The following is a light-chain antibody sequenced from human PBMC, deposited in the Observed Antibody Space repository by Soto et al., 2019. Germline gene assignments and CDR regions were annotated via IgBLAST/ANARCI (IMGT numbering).Light chain of an antibody. J-gene: IGLJ1*01. V-gene: IGLV1-44*01. CDR1: SSNIGSKT. CDR3: SSWDASLNGYG. Sequence: QSALTQPPSASGTPGQRVTISCSGSSSNIGSKTVNWYQQLPGTVPKLLIYNSYQRPSGVPDRFSASKSGTSASLAISGLQSEDEADYYCSSWDASLNGYGFGTGSKVTVL. CDR2: NSY.